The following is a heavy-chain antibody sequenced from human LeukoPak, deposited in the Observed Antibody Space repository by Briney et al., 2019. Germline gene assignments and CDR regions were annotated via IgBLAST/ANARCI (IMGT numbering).Heavy chain of an antibody. J-gene: IGHJ5*02. CDR2: IIPIFGTA. CDR3: ARDKGIAAAGTT. V-gene: IGHV1-69*13. CDR1: GCTFTIYA. D-gene: IGHD6-13*01. Sequence: SVTVSFKSSGCTFTIYAISWVRQAPGQGLEWMGGIIPIFGTANYAQKFQGRVTITADESTSTAYMELSSLRSEDTAVYYCARDKGIAAAGTTWGQGTLVTVSS.